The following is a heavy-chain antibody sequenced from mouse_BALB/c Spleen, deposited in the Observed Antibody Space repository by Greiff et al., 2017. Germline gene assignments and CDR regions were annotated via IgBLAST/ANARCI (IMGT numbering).Heavy chain of an antibody. CDR2: ISSGGSYT. CDR3: ARHIYYGSSPDYYAMDY. Sequence: EVQRVESGGGLVQPGGSRKLSCAASGFTFSSYGMSWVRQTPDKRLEWVATISSGGSYTYYPDSVKGRFTISRDNAKNTLYLQMSSLKSEDTAMYYCARHIYYGSSPDYYAMDYWGQGTSVTVSS. CDR1: GFTFSSYG. V-gene: IGHV5-6*01. D-gene: IGHD1-1*01. J-gene: IGHJ4*01.